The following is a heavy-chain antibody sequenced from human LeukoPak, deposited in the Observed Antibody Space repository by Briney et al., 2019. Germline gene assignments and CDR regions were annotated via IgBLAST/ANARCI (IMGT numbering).Heavy chain of an antibody. Sequence: TGGSLRLSCAPSGFTFSSYGMHWVRQAPRKGLEWVAVIWYDGSNKYYADSVKGRFTISRDTSKNTLYLQMNSLRAEDTAVYSCAREYSSGWKPDYWGQGTLVTVSS. J-gene: IGHJ4*02. CDR3: AREYSSGWKPDY. D-gene: IGHD6-19*01. V-gene: IGHV3-33*01. CDR2: IWYDGSNK. CDR1: GFTFSSYG.